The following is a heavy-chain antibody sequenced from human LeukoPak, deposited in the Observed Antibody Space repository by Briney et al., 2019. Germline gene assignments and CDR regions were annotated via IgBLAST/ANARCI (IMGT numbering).Heavy chain of an antibody. CDR2: ISISGGTT. Sequence: GGSLRLSCAASAFAFSNHAMSWVRQAPGKGLEWVSSISISGGTTYYADSVKGRFTISRENSKSTLYLQMNNLRADDTAVYYCANEIRPNDYWGQGTLVTVSS. V-gene: IGHV3-23*01. CDR3: ANEIRPNDY. D-gene: IGHD4-17*01. J-gene: IGHJ4*02. CDR1: AFAFSNHA.